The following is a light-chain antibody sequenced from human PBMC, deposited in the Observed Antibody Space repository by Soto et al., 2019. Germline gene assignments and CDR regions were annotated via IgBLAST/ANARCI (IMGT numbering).Light chain of an antibody. J-gene: IGKJ1*01. CDR3: QQYGSSGT. V-gene: IGKV3-20*01. CDR2: GAS. CDR1: QSVINNY. Sequence: EIVLTQSPGTLSLSPGERATLSCRASQSVINNYLAWYQQKPGQAPRLLIYGASNRATGIPDRFSGSGSGTDFTLTISRLEPADFAVYYCQQYGSSGTFGQGTKVDIK.